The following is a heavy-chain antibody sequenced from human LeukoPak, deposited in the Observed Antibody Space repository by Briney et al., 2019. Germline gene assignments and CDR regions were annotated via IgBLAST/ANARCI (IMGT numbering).Heavy chain of an antibody. CDR3: ARVGTAEGTLEDY. CDR1: GFTFSSYW. Sequence: GGSLRLSCAASGFTFSSYWMSWVRQPPGNGLEWVANIKHDGSEKYYVDSVKGRFTICRDNAKNSLYLQMNSLRAEDTAVYYCARVGTAEGTLEDYWGQGTLVTVSS. J-gene: IGHJ4*02. D-gene: IGHD6-13*01. V-gene: IGHV3-7*01. CDR2: IKHDGSEK.